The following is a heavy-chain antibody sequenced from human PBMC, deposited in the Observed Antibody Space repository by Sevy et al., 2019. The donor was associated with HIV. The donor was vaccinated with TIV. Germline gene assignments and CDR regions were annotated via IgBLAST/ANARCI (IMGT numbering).Heavy chain of an antibody. CDR2: IRYDGSDK. V-gene: IGHV3-30*02. D-gene: IGHD6-13*01. Sequence: GGSLRLSCTASGFTFSNFGMHWVRQVPGKGLEWVTFIRYDGSDKYYADSVKGRFTISRDDSKNTLYLQMDRLRPEDTAIYYCAKDLAGPGRRYFDFWGQGALVTVSS. CDR3: AKDLAGPGRRYFDF. J-gene: IGHJ4*02. CDR1: GFTFSNFG.